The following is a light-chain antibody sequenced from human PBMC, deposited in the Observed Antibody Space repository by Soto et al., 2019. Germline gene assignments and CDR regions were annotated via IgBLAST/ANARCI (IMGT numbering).Light chain of an antibody. CDR2: AAS. V-gene: IGKV1-39*01. CDR3: QQTNSFPPT. Sequence: DIQMTQSPSSLSASVGDRVTITCRASQSISSYLNWYQQKPGKAPNLLIYAASTLETGVPSRFRGSGSGTEFTLTISSLQPEDFATYYCQQTNSFPPTFGQGTKVDIK. CDR1: QSISSY. J-gene: IGKJ1*01.